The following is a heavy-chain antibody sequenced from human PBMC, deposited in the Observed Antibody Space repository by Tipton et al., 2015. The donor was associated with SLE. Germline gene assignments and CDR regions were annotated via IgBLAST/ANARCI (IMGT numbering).Heavy chain of an antibody. CDR1: GFTFDDYA. V-gene: IGHV3-9*01. CDR3: AKDRITMIVGGFDY. D-gene: IGHD3-22*01. J-gene: IGHJ4*02. Sequence: QLVQSGGGLVQPGRSLRLSCAASGFTFDDYAMHWVRQAPGKGLEWVSGISWNSGSIGYADSVKGRFTISRDNAKNSLYLQMNGLRAEDTALYYCAKDRITMIVGGFDYWGEGTLVTVSS. CDR2: ISWNSGSI.